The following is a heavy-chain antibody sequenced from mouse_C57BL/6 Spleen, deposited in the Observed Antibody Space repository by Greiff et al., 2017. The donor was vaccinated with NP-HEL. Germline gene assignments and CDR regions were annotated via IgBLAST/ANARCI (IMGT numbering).Heavy chain of an antibody. CDR2: IHPSDSDT. Sequence: QVQLQQPGAELVKPGASVKVSCKASGYTFTSYWMHWVKQRPGQGLEWIGRIHPSDSDTNYNQKFKGKATLTVDKSSSTAYMQLSSLTSEDSAVYYCAALYGNYAWYFDVWGTGTTVTVSS. D-gene: IGHD2-1*01. J-gene: IGHJ1*03. CDR3: AALYGNYAWYFDV. V-gene: IGHV1-74*01. CDR1: GYTFTSYW.